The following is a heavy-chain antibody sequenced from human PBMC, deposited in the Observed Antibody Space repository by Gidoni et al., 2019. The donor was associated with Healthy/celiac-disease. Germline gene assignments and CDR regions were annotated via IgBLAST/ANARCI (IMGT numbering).Heavy chain of an antibody. CDR1: GYTFTSYA. Sequence: QVQLVQSGAEVKKPGASVKVSCKASGYTFTSYAMHWVRQAPGQRLEWMGWINAGNGNTKYSQKFQGRVTITRDTSASTAYMELSSLRSEDTAVYYCARNFYTNSGYDLFFGYWGQGTLVTVSS. D-gene: IGHD5-12*01. CDR2: INAGNGNT. CDR3: ARNFYTNSGYDLFFGY. J-gene: IGHJ4*02. V-gene: IGHV1-3*01.